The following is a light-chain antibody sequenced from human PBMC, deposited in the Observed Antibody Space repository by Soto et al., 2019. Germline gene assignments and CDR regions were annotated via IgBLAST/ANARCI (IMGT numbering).Light chain of an antibody. CDR2: DAS. CDR1: QSVSSSY. J-gene: IGKJ1*01. Sequence: IVLTQSPVTLALSPGGRATLSRRASQSVSSSYLAWYQQKPGQAPRLLIYDASNRATGIPARFSGSGSGTDFTLTISSLEPEDFAVYYCHQRSNWPWTFGQGTKVDIK. V-gene: IGKV3D-20*02. CDR3: HQRSNWPWT.